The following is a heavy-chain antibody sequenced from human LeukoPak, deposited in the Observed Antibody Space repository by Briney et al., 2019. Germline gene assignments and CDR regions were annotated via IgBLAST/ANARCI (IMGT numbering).Heavy chain of an antibody. CDR3: ARYIWGSYPTFEDY. CDR1: GGSISSYY. V-gene: IGHV4-59*01. J-gene: IGHJ4*02. D-gene: IGHD3-16*02. Sequence: SETLSLTCTVSGGSISSYYWSWIQQPPGKGLEWIGYISYSGSTNYNPSLKSRVTISVDTSKNQLSLKLNSVTAADTAVYYCARYIWGSYPTFEDYWGQGSLVTVSS. CDR2: ISYSGST.